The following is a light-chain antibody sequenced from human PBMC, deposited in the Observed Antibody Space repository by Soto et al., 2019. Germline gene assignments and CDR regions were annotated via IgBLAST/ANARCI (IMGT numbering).Light chain of an antibody. Sequence: QPVLTQSPSASASLGASVKLTCTLSSGDSSYAIAWHQQQPEKGPRYLMKLNSDGSHSKGDGIPDRFSGSSSGAERYLTISSLQSEDEADYYCQTWDTGIRVVFGGGTKVTDL. J-gene: IGLJ2*01. CDR2: LNSDGSH. CDR3: QTWDTGIRVV. CDR1: SGDSSYA. V-gene: IGLV4-69*01.